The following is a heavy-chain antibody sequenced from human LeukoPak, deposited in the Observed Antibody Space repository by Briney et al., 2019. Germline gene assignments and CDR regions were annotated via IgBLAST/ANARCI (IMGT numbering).Heavy chain of an antibody. CDR3: AKDATYYYDSSGYYFDY. V-gene: IGHV3-30*02. CDR1: GFTFSSYG. D-gene: IGHD3-22*01. J-gene: IGHJ4*02. CDR2: IRYDGSNK. Sequence: PGGSLRLSCAASGFTFSSYGMHWVRQAPGKGLEWVAFIRYDGSNKYYADSVKGRFIISRDNSKNTLYLQMNSLRAEDTAVYYCAKDATYYYDSSGYYFDYWGQGTLVTVSS.